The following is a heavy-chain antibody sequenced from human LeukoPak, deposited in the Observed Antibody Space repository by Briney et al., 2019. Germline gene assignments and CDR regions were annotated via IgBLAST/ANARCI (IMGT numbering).Heavy chain of an antibody. CDR3: ARDRHGSGSYFSP. CDR2: ISGNGGST. Sequence: GGSLRLSCTASGFTFDSYAMSWVRQAPGKGLEWVSHISGNGGSTYYADSVKGRFTISRDNSKNTLYLQMDSLRAEDTAVYHCARDRHGSGSYFSPWGQGTLVTVSS. D-gene: IGHD3-10*01. V-gene: IGHV3-23*01. CDR1: GFTFDSYA. J-gene: IGHJ5*02.